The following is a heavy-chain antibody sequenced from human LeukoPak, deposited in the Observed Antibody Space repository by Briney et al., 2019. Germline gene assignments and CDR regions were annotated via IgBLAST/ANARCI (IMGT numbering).Heavy chain of an antibody. CDR2: IKQDGSEK. CDR1: GFTFSSYW. D-gene: IGHD6-13*01. CDR3: AREGSSWYYDY. J-gene: IGHJ4*02. Sequence: GGSLRLSCAASGFTFSSYWMSWVRQAPGKGLEWVANIKQDGSEKYYVDSVKGRFTISRDNAKNSLYLQMSSLRAEDTAVYYCAREGSSWYYDYWGQGTLVTVSS. V-gene: IGHV3-7*01.